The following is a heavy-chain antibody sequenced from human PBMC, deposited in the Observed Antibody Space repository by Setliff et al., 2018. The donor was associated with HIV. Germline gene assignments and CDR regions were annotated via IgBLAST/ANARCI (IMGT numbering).Heavy chain of an antibody. V-gene: IGHV4-34*01. D-gene: IGHD3-22*01. CDR1: GGSFSGYY. CDR3: ARGLTVHDNFDI. CDR2: INHSGIT. Sequence: SETLSLTCAVYGGSFSGYYWSWIRQPPGKGLEWIGEINHSGITNYNPSLKSRVTISVDTSKNQFSLKLSSVAAADTAVYYCARGLTVHDNFDIWGQGTMVTVS. J-gene: IGHJ3*02.